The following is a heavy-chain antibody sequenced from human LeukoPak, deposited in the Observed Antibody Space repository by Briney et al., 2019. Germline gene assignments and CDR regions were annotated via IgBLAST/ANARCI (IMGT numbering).Heavy chain of an antibody. CDR2: IIPIFGTA. CDR1: GGTFSSYA. V-gene: IGHV1-69*13. CDR3: AREGLRYSGYGREDFDY. D-gene: IGHD5-12*01. J-gene: IGHJ4*02. Sequence: ASVKVSCKASGGTFSSYAISWVRQAPGQGLEWMGGIIPIFGTANYVQKFQGRVTITADESTSTAYMELSSLRSEDTAVYYCAREGLRYSGYGREDFDYWGQGTLVTVSS.